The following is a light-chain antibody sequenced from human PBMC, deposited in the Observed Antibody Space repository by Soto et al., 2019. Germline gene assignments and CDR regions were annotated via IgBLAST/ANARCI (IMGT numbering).Light chain of an antibody. CDR1: SNDIGEYHY. J-gene: IGLJ2*01. CDR3: TSYAGSDNPVL. CDR2: EVT. V-gene: IGLV2-8*01. Sequence: QSALTQPPSASGSPGQSVTIPCTGTSNDIGEYHYVSWYQQHPGKAPKLMIYEVTQRPSGVPHRFSGSKSGNTASLTVSGLQPEDEADYYCTSYAGSDNPVLFCGGTKLTVL.